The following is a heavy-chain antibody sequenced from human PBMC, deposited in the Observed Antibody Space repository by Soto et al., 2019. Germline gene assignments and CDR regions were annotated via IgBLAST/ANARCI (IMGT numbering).Heavy chain of an antibody. Sequence: EMQLVQSGADVKKPGETLKTSCKVSGYASNSYWIGWVRQMNGKGLECMGIVYLRDSDSRYSPAFQGHITTSVDRSMATAYLHWRSLAASDSAIYYWASLTAVATESFDNWGQGTLVIVSS. J-gene: IGHJ4*02. CDR2: VYLRDSDS. D-gene: IGHD5-18*01. CDR3: ASLTAVATESFDN. CDR1: GYASNSYW. V-gene: IGHV5-51*03.